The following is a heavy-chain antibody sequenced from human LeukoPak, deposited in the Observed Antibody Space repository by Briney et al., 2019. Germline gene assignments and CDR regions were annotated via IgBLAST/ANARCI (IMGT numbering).Heavy chain of an antibody. CDR3: ARVRLFGAFDI. CDR1: GFNFSLYS. V-gene: IGHV3-48*01. Sequence: GGSLRLSCAVSGFNFSLYSMNWVRQAPGKGLEWISYISSGSDTLYYAEAVKGRFTVSRDNAKNSLYLQMNSLRAEDTAVYYCARVRLFGAFDIWGQGTMVTVSS. D-gene: IGHD3-3*01. CDR2: ISSGSDTL. J-gene: IGHJ3*02.